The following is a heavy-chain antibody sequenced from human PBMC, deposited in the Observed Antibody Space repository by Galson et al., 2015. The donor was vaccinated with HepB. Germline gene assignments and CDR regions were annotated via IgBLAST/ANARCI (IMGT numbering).Heavy chain of an antibody. D-gene: IGHD6-13*01. Sequence: KVSCKDFGHRFTRTWIGWVRQMPGKGLEWLGIIYLSDSDTRYSPSFQGQVTISADKSIPAVYLHWSSLKASDTAMYYCARLAAETGAGDYYYGIDVWGQGTTVIVS. CDR2: IYLSDSDT. CDR1: GHRFTRTW. V-gene: IGHV5-51*01. J-gene: IGHJ6*02. CDR3: ARLAAETGAGDYYYGIDV.